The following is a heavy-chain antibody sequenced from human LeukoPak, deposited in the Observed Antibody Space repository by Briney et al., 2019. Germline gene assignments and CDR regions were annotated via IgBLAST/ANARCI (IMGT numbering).Heavy chain of an antibody. D-gene: IGHD3-10*01. CDR2: ISGSGGST. V-gene: IGHV3-23*01. Sequence: GGSLRLSCAASGFTFSSYAMSWVRQAPGKGLEWVSAISGSGGSTYYADSVKGRFTISRDNSKNTLYLQMNSLRAEDTAVYYCAKGHSAIVVRGADFDYWGQGTLVTVSS. CDR1: GFTFSSYA. CDR3: AKGHSAIVVRGADFDY. J-gene: IGHJ4*02.